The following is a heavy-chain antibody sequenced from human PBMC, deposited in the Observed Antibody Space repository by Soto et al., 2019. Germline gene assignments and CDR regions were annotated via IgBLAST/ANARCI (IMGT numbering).Heavy chain of an antibody. J-gene: IGHJ5*02. D-gene: IGHD6-13*01. CDR3: ARAEQQLLNWFDP. CDR2: IYSGGST. Sequence: SLRLSCAASGFTVSSNYMSWVRQAPGKGLEWVSVIYSGGSTYYADSVKGRFTISRDNSKNTLYLQMNSLRAEDTAVYYCARAEQQLLNWFDPWGQGTLVTVSS. V-gene: IGHV3-53*01. CDR1: GFTVSSNY.